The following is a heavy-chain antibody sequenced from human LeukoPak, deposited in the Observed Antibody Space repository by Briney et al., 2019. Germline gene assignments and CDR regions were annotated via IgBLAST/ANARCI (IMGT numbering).Heavy chain of an antibody. D-gene: IGHD1-26*01. Sequence: PSETLSLTCAVYGGSFSGYYWSWIRQPPGKGLEWIGEINHSGSTNYNPSLKSRVTISVDTSKDQFSLTLSSVTAADTAVYYCARGLQNGSDYWGQGTLVTVSS. CDR2: INHSGST. J-gene: IGHJ4*02. CDR3: ARGLQNGSDY. V-gene: IGHV4-34*01. CDR1: GGSFSGYY.